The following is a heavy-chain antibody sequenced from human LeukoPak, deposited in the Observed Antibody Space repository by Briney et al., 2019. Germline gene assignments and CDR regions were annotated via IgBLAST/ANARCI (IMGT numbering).Heavy chain of an antibody. J-gene: IGHJ4*02. V-gene: IGHV4-39*01. D-gene: IGHD3-22*01. CDR1: GGSISRSSYY. CDR3: ARPNYYDFYFDY. CDR2: IYYSGST. Sequence: SETLSLTCTVSGGSISRSSYYWGWIRQPPGTGLEWIGIIYYSGSTYYNPSLKSRVTISVDTSKNQFSLKLTSVTAADTAVYYCARPNYYDFYFDYWGQGTLVTVSS.